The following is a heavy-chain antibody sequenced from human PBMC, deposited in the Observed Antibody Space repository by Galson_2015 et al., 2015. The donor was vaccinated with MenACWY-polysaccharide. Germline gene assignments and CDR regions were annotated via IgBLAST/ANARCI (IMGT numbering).Heavy chain of an antibody. CDR3: ARDPKQQAPTVPTGRFDY. CDR2: INTNTGNP. J-gene: IGHJ4*02. CDR1: GYTFTTYA. D-gene: IGHD4-17*01. Sequence: SVKVSCKASGYTFTTYAMNWVRQAPGQGLEWMGGINTNTGNPTYAQGFTGRFVFSLDASVSTAYLQISSLKAEDTAVYYCARDPKQQAPTVPTGRFDYWGQGPLVTVSS. V-gene: IGHV7-4-1*02.